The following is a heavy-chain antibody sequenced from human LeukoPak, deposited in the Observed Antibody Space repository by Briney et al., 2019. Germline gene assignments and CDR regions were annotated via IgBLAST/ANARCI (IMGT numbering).Heavy chain of an antibody. Sequence: RGSLRLSCAASGFIFSSYWMSWVRQAPGKGLEWVANIKQDGSEKYYVDSVKGRFTISRDNAKNSLYLQMNSLRAEDTAVYYCARLIVGAIDYWGQGTLVTVSS. CDR2: IKQDGSEK. CDR3: ARLIVGAIDY. J-gene: IGHJ4*02. CDR1: GFIFSSYW. V-gene: IGHV3-7*01. D-gene: IGHD1-26*01.